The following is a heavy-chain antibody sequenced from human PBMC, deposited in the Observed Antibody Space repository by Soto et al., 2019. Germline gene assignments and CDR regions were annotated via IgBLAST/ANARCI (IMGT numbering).Heavy chain of an antibody. Sequence: GASVKVSCKASGGTFSSYTISGVRQAPGQGLEWMGRIIPILGIANYAQKFQGRVTITADKSTSTAYMELSSLRSEDTAVYYCARDVTGYSSGWYVGWGQGTLVTVSS. CDR3: ARDVTGYSSGWYVG. CDR1: GGTFSSYT. J-gene: IGHJ4*02. CDR2: IIPILGIA. D-gene: IGHD6-19*01. V-gene: IGHV1-69*04.